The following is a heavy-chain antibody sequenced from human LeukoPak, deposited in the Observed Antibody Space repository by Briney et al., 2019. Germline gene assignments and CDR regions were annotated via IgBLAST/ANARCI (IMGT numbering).Heavy chain of an antibody. CDR1: GGSISSYY. D-gene: IGHD6-13*01. CDR2: IYYSGST. J-gene: IGHJ5*02. CDR3: AEARQLGYDNWFDP. Sequence: SETLSLTCTVSGGSISSYYWSWIRQPPGKGLEWIGYIYYSGSTNYNPSLKSRVTISVDTSKNQFSLKLSSVTAADTAVYYSAEARQLGYDNWFDPWGQGTLVTVSS. V-gene: IGHV4-59*08.